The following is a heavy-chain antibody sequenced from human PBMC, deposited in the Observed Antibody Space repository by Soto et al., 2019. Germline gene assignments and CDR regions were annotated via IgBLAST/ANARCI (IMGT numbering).Heavy chain of an antibody. CDR3: ARDNWKSN. CDR2: INRDGSST. Sequence: GGSLRLSCAAAGFTFSTYWMHWVRPAPGKGLVWVSRINRDGSSTNYADSVKGRFAILRDNAKNTLYLQMNSLRAEDTAVYYCARDNWKSNWGQGTLVTVSS. CDR1: GFTFSTYW. J-gene: IGHJ4*02. D-gene: IGHD1-20*01. V-gene: IGHV3-74*01.